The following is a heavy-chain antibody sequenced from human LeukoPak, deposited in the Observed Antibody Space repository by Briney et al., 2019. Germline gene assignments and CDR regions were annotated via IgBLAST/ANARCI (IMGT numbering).Heavy chain of an antibody. Sequence: SETLSLTCTVSGGSISSYYWSWIRQPPGKGLEWIGYIYYSGSTNYNPSLKSRVTISVDTSKNQFSLKLSSVTAADTAVYYCARERSEEYSSSSNWFDPWGQGTLVTVSS. J-gene: IGHJ5*02. D-gene: IGHD6-6*01. CDR2: IYYSGST. V-gene: IGHV4-59*01. CDR1: GGSISSYY. CDR3: ARERSEEYSSSSNWFDP.